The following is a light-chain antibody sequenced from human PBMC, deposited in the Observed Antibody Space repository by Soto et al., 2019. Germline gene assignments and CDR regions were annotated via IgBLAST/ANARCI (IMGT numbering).Light chain of an antibody. CDR3: QQYNSWPPGT. CDR1: QSVSSN. J-gene: IGKJ1*01. CDR2: GAS. V-gene: IGKV3-15*01. Sequence: EIVMTQSPATLSVSPGERATLSCRASQSVSSNLAWYQQKPGQAPRLLIYGASTRATGIPARFSGSGSGTEFTLTISSLQSEDLAVYYCQQYNSWPPGTFGQGTKVEIK.